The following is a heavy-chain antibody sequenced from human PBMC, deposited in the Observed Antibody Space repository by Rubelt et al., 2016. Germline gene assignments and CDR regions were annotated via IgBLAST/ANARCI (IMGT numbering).Heavy chain of an antibody. CDR1: GGSISSYY. Sequence: QVQLQESGPGLVKPSETLSLTCTVSGGSISSYYWGWIRQPPGKGLEWIGSIYYSGSTYYNPSLKSRVTISVDTSKNQFSLKLGSVTAADTALYYCARAGRAAMAIDYWGQGTLVTVSS. J-gene: IGHJ4*02. D-gene: IGHD5-18*01. V-gene: IGHV4-39*07. CDR3: ARAGRAAMAIDY. CDR2: IYYSGST.